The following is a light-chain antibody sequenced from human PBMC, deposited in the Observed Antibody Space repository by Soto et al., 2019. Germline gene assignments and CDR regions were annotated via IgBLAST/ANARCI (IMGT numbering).Light chain of an antibody. J-gene: IGKJ4*01. Sequence: EIVLTQSPATLSLSPGERATLSCMASQTVGSFLAWYQHKPGQAPRLLIYNTSKRANGIPARFSGSGSGTDFTLTISSLEPEDFAVYYCQQRYNWPPLTFGGGTKVEMK. CDR2: NTS. V-gene: IGKV3-11*01. CDR1: QTVGSF. CDR3: QQRYNWPPLT.